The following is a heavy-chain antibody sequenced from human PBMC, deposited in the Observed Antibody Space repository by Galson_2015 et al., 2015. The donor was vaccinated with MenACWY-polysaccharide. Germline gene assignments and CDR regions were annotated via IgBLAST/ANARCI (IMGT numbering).Heavy chain of an antibody. CDR1: GFNFDSYA. D-gene: IGHD4-17*01. CDR3: AKDYGDFGPDF. V-gene: IGHV3-43*02. Sequence: SLRLSCAASGFNFDSYAMHWVRQGPGKGLGWVSLIRGDGITTDYADSVKGRFTVSRDNSKNSLYLQMNSLRAEDTAFYYCAKDYGDFGPDFWGQGTLVTVSS. J-gene: IGHJ4*02. CDR2: IRGDGITT.